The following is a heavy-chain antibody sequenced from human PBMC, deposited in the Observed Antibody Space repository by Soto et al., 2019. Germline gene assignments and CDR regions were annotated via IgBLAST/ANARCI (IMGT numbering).Heavy chain of an antibody. CDR3: ARAAYYPPY. J-gene: IGHJ4*02. D-gene: IGHD3-10*01. CDR1: GGSFSGYY. V-gene: IGHV4-34*01. CDR2: INHSGST. Sequence: SETLSLTCAVYGGSFSGYYWSWIRQPPGKGLEWIGEINHSGSTNYNPSLKSRVTISVDTSKNQFSLKLSSVTAADTAVYYCARAAYYPPYWGQGTLVTVSS.